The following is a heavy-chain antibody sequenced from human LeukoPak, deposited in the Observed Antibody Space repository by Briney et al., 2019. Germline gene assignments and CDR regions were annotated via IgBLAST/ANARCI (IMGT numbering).Heavy chain of an antibody. CDR2: VSASGGSA. V-gene: IGHV3-23*01. J-gene: IGHJ4*02. CDR1: GFTFSNYA. Sequence: GGSLRLSCAASGFTFSNYAMSWVRQAPGKGLEWVSTVSASGGSAYYADSVKGRFTFSRDNSKNTLYLQMNSLRADDTAVYYRSKTLPNCGYVVDYWGQGTLVTASS. D-gene: IGHD5-12*01. CDR3: SKTLPNCGYVVDY.